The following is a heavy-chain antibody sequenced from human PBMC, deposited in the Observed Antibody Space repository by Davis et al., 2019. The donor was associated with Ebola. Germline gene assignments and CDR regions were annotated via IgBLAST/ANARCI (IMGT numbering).Heavy chain of an antibody. Sequence: PGGSLRLSCKGSGYGFTNYWIGWVRQMPGKGLEWMGIIYPGDSDTRYSPSFQGQVTISADKSISTAYLQWSSLKASDTAMYYCARLDGPYSSSPWYFDYWGQGTLVTVSS. CDR3: ARLDGPYSSSPWYFDY. CDR1: GYGFTNYW. J-gene: IGHJ4*02. V-gene: IGHV5-51*01. D-gene: IGHD6-6*01. CDR2: IYPGDSDT.